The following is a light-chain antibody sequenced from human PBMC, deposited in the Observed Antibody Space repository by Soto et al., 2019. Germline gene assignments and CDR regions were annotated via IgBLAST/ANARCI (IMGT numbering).Light chain of an antibody. CDR1: STDIGTYNS. CDR3: SSYVVSYSWV. J-gene: IGLJ3*02. Sequence: QSALTQPASVSGSPGRSITISCTGTSTDIGTYNSVSWYQHHPGKAPKLLIFEVIDRPSGVSDRFSGSKSGNTASLTVSGLQAEDEADYYCSSYVVSYSWVFGGGTKLTVL. V-gene: IGLV2-14*01. CDR2: EVI.